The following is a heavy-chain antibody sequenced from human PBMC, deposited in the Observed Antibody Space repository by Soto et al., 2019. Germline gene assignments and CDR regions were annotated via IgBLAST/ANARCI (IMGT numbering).Heavy chain of an antibody. CDR1: CVSISSAF. V-gene: IGHV4-4*07. D-gene: IGHD6-25*01. CDR2: IYSGGSA. J-gene: IGHJ4*01. Sequence: PSESLSLPCSVSCVSISSAFWSWIRQPAGKGPEYLCRIYSGGSAKQNPSLKSRLSMSIDTSKNQFSLRLTSVTAADTAVYYCVKDHAALGAFDLRGHGILVTVSS. CDR3: VKDHAALGAFDL.